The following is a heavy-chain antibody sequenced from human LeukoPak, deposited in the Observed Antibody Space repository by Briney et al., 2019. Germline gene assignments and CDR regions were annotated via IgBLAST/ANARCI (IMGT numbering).Heavy chain of an antibody. J-gene: IGHJ4*02. CDR1: GYTFTGYY. V-gene: IGHV1-2*02. CDR2: INPNSGGT. Sequence: ASVKVSCKASGYTFTGYYMHWVRLAPGQGLEWMGWINPNSGGTNFAQKSQGRVTMTRDTSISTAYMELTRLRADDTAVYYCARGKSYGDFDYWGQGTLVTVSS. CDR3: ARGKSYGDFDY. D-gene: IGHD5-18*01.